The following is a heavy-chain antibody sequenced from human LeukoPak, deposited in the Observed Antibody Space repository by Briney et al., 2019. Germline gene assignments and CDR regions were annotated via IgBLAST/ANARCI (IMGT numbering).Heavy chain of an antibody. Sequence: GGSLRLSCAASGFTFSSYSMNWVRQAPGKGLEWVSSISSSSSYIYYADSVKGRFTISRDNAKNSLCLQMNSLRAEDTAVYYCASVHQYYGSGIYYYYMDVWGKGTTVTVSS. CDR2: ISSSSSYI. CDR3: ASVHQYYGSGIYYYYMDV. D-gene: IGHD3-10*01. CDR1: GFTFSSYS. V-gene: IGHV3-21*01. J-gene: IGHJ6*03.